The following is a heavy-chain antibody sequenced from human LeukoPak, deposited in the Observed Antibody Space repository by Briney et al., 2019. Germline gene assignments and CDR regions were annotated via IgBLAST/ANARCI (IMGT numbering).Heavy chain of an antibody. Sequence: GGSLRLSCAASGFPVSTYATYAMSWVRQAPGKGLEWVSSIRASDGSTYYADSVKGRFAISRDNSKNTLYLQMNSLRAEDTAVYYCAKDVYGDYGGPDYWGQGTLVTVSS. CDR1: GFPVSTYATYA. D-gene: IGHD4-17*01. V-gene: IGHV3-23*01. CDR2: IRASDGST. J-gene: IGHJ4*02. CDR3: AKDVYGDYGGPDY.